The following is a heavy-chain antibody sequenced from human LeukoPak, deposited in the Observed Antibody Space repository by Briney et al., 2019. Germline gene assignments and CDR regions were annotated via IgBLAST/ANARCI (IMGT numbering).Heavy chain of an antibody. Sequence: GGSLRLSCAASGFTFNSYTMNWVRQAPGKGLECVSYISSTSSTIYYADSVKGRFTISRDNAKNSLYLQMNSLRAEDTAVYYCARVEYSYGYGDYWGQGTLVTVSS. CDR1: GFTFNSYT. CDR3: ARVEYSYGYGDY. V-gene: IGHV3-48*04. CDR2: ISSTSSTI. D-gene: IGHD5-18*01. J-gene: IGHJ4*02.